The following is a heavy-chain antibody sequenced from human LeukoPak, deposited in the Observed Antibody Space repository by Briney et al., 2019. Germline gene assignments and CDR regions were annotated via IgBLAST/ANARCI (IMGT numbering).Heavy chain of an antibody. CDR3: ARGGGLRYFDWLLDY. V-gene: IGHV4-39*07. J-gene: IGHJ4*02. CDR1: GGPISSSSYY. CDR2: IYYSGST. D-gene: IGHD3-9*01. Sequence: SDTLSLTCTVSGGPISSSSYYWGWIRQPPGKGLEWIGYIYYSGSTYYNPSLKSRVTISVDTSKNHFSLQLSSVTAADTAVYYCARGGGLRYFDWLLDYWGQGTLVTVSS.